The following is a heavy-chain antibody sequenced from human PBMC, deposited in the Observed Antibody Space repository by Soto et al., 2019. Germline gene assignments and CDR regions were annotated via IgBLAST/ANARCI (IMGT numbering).Heavy chain of an antibody. J-gene: IGHJ5*02. CDR1: GFSLSTSGVG. CDR3: AHSPYCSGGSCHPTWFDP. CDR2: IYWDDDK. V-gene: IGHV2-5*02. Sequence: QITLKESGPTLVKPTQTLTLTCTFSGFSLSTSGVGVGWIRQPPGKALEWLALIYWDDDKRYSPSLKSRLTITKETSKTPLVLTMTKMDPVDTATYYCAHSPYCSGGSCHPTWFDPWGQGTLVTVSS. D-gene: IGHD2-15*01.